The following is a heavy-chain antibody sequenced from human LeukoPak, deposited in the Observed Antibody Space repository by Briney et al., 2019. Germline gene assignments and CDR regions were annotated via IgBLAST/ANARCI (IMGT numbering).Heavy chain of an antibody. CDR2: INSGGGST. V-gene: IGHV3-74*01. Sequence: PGGTLRRSGAASEFTFSRSWMHWVRQAPGQGLVSFSRINSGGGSTSYAYSVKGRFTISRDNAKNTLYLPMNSLRAEDTAVYYCAKDQCSGGRCYHFGFDPWGQGTLVTVSS. CDR3: AKDQCSGGRCYHFGFDP. D-gene: IGHD2-15*01. CDR1: EFTFSRSW. J-gene: IGHJ5*02.